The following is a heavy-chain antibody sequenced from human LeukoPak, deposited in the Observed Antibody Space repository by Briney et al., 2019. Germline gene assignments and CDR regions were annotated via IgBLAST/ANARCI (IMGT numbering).Heavy chain of an antibody. Sequence: ASVKVSCKASGYTFTGYYIHWVRQAPGQGLEWVGWINPNSGGTNYAQKFQGRVTMTRDTSISTAYMELTRLRSDDTAVYYCAREGDDSSGYYINDAFDIWGQGTMVTVSS. V-gene: IGHV1-2*02. CDR1: GYTFTGYY. D-gene: IGHD3-22*01. CDR2: INPNSGGT. J-gene: IGHJ3*02. CDR3: AREGDDSSGYYINDAFDI.